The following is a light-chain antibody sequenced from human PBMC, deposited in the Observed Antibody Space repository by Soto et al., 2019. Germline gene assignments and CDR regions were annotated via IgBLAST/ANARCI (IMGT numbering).Light chain of an antibody. CDR2: GAS. CDR1: QSVRSSY. CDR3: QQFNNYPPLT. Sequence: EIVLTQSPGTLSLSPGERATLSCRASQSVRSSYLAWYQQKPGQAPRLLMYGASSRATGIPDRFSGSGSGTDFTLTISSLQPEDFATYYYQQFNNYPPLTFGGGTKVEIK. J-gene: IGKJ4*01. V-gene: IGKV3-20*01.